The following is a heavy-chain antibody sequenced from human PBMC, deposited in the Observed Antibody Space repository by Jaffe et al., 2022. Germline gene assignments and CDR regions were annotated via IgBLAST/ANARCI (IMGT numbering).Heavy chain of an antibody. CDR1: GYSISSGYY. Sequence: QVQLQESGPGLVKPSETLSLTCAVSGYSISSGYYWGWIRQPPGKGLEWIGSIYHSGSTYYNPSLKSRVTISVDTSKNQFSLKLSSVTAADTAVYYCARHDSFGELRGYYYDSSAYYFDYWGQGTLVTVSS. J-gene: IGHJ4*02. D-gene: IGHD3-22*01. CDR2: IYHSGST. V-gene: IGHV4-38-2*01. CDR3: ARHDSFGELRGYYYDSSAYYFDY.